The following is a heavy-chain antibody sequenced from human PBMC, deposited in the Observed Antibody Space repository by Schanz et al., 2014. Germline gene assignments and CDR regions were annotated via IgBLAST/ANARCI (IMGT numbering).Heavy chain of an antibody. Sequence: QVQMVESGGGVVQPGRSLRLSCAASGFAFSVYGMHWVRQAPGKGPEWVAVIWSDGSTKYYADSVKGRFTISRDNSKNTLYLQMNSLRADDTALYYCARDSGPYYDKSMDVWGQGTTVAGSS. V-gene: IGHV3-33*01. D-gene: IGHD3-9*01. J-gene: IGHJ6*02. CDR3: ARDSGPYYDKSMDV. CDR2: IWSDGSTK. CDR1: GFAFSVYG.